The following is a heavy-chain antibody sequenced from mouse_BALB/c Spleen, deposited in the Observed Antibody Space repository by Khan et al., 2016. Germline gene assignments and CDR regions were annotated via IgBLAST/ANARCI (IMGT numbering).Heavy chain of an antibody. D-gene: IGHD4-1*01. J-gene: IGHJ3*01. CDR3: AGLGNWVMFAY. V-gene: IGHV8-12*01. Sequence: QVTLKESGPGILQSSQTLSLTCSFSGFSLSTSGMGVGWIRQPSGKDLEWLAHMWWDDDKRYNPALKSRLTLSKDTSSNQVFLKIASVDTSDNATYCGAGLGNWVMFAYWGQGTLVTVSA. CDR1: GFSLSTSGMG. CDR2: MWWDDDK.